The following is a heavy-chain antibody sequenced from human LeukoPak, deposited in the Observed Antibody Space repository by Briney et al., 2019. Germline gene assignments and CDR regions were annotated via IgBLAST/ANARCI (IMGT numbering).Heavy chain of an antibody. J-gene: IGHJ6*02. D-gene: IGHD3-9*01. Sequence: GGSLRLSCAASGFTFSDYYMSWIRQAPGKGLEWVSYISSSGSTIYYADSVKGRFTISRDNAKNSLYLQMNSLRAEDTAVYYCARDPVTGYYPNYCYGMDVWGQGTTVTVSS. V-gene: IGHV3-11*01. CDR3: ARDPVTGYYPNYCYGMDV. CDR2: ISSSGSTI. CDR1: GFTFSDYY.